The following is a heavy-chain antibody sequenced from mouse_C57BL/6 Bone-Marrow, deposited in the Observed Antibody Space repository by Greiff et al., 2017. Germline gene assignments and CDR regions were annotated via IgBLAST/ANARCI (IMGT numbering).Heavy chain of an antibody. Sequence: EVQRVESGGGLVKPGGSLKLSCAASGFTFSDSGMHWVRQAPEKGLEWVAYISRGSSTTYYAATVKGRSTISRDNATNTLVLQMTSLRSEDTAMYYCARCEWYYAMDYWGQGTTVTVSS. J-gene: IGHJ4*01. D-gene: IGHD1-3*01. V-gene: IGHV5-17*01. CDR3: ARCEWYYAMDY. CDR1: GFTFSDSG. CDR2: ISRGSSTT.